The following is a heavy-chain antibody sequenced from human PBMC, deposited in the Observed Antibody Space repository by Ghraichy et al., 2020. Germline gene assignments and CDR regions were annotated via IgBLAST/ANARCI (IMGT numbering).Heavy chain of an antibody. J-gene: IGHJ4*02. CDR1: GFSVSSHY. CDR3: ARGKRTGYDFWSGFYVDY. V-gene: IGHV3-53*04. D-gene: IGHD3-3*01. CDR2: IHTAGTT. Sequence: SCAASGFSVSSHYMSWVRRAPGKGLEWVSYIHTAGTTYYADSVKGRFTVSRHSSNNTVFLQMDSLRPDDTAVYYCARGKRTGYDFWSGFYVDYWGQGILVTVSA.